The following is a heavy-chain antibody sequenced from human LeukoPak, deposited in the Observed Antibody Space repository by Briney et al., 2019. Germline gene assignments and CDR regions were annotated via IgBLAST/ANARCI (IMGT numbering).Heavy chain of an antibody. J-gene: IGHJ4*02. Sequence: GGSLRLSCAASGFTFSSFAMSWVRQAPGKGLEWVSAISGSGGSTYYADSVKGRFTISRDNSKNTLYLQMNSLRAEDTAVYYCAKDHYYGSGSYQGAFFDYRGQGTLVTVSS. CDR2: ISGSGGST. D-gene: IGHD3-10*01. CDR3: AKDHYYGSGSYQGAFFDY. CDR1: GFTFSSFA. V-gene: IGHV3-23*01.